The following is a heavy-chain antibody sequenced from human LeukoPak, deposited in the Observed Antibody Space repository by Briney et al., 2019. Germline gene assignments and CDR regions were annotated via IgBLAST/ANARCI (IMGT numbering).Heavy chain of an antibody. Sequence: PSETLSLTCAVYGGSFSGYYWSWIRQPPAKGPEWIGEINHSGSTNYNPSLKRRVTISVDTSKNQFSLKLSSVTAADTAVYYCATYYYGSGNYWGQGTLVTVSS. CDR1: GGSFSGYY. J-gene: IGHJ4*02. CDR2: INHSGST. D-gene: IGHD3-10*01. V-gene: IGHV4-34*01. CDR3: ATYYYGSGNY.